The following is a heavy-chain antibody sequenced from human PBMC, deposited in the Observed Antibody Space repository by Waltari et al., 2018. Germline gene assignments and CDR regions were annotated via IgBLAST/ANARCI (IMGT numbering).Heavy chain of an antibody. V-gene: IGHV4-59*01. CDR3: ARVGGGWARGVFDY. D-gene: IGHD6-19*01. Sequence: QVQLQESGPGLVKPSETLSLTCTVSGGSISSYSWSWLRPPPGKGLEWIGYIYYSGSTNYNPPLKSLVTISVDTSKNQFSLKLSSVTAADTAVYYCARVGGGWARGVFDYWGQGTLVTVSS. CDR2: IYYSGST. CDR1: GGSISSYS. J-gene: IGHJ4*02.